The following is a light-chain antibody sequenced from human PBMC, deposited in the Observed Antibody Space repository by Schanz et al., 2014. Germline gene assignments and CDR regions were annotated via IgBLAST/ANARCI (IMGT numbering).Light chain of an antibody. Sequence: QSALTQPRSVSGSPGQSVTISCTGTSSDVGGYDYVSWYQQHPGKAPKLMIYDVTSRPSGVSNRFSGSKSGNTASLTISGLQAEDEADYYCCSYAASYTGVFGGGTKLTVL. CDR3: CSYAASYTGV. J-gene: IGLJ3*02. CDR1: SSDVGGYDY. CDR2: DVT. V-gene: IGLV2-11*01.